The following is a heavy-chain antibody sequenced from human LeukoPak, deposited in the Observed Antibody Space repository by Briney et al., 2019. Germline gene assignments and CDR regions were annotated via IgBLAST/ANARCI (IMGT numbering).Heavy chain of an antibody. D-gene: IGHD1/OR15-1a*01. J-gene: IGHJ6*03. V-gene: IGHV1-46*03. CDR2: SNPRGCST. CDR3: ARDMEHSYYYYYHMDV. Sequence: ASVKVSCKASGYTFTIYYMHCVRQSPRQWLEWSVISNPRGCSTSYAQKVRGGVAMTRDMTTSAVYMDRSSLQPEDVAVDYCARDMEHSYYYYYHMDVWGKGTTVTVSS. CDR1: GYTFTIYY.